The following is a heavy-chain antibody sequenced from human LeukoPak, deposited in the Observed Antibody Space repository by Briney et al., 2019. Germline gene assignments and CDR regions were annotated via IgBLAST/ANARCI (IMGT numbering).Heavy chain of an antibody. CDR2: INPNSGGT. Sequence: GASVKVSCKASGYTFTGYYMHWVRQAPGQGLEWMGWINPNSGGTNYAQKFQGRVTMTRDTSISTAYMELSRLGSDDTAVYYCARGCSGYVFPLDYWGQGTLVTVSS. J-gene: IGHJ4*02. CDR3: ARGCSGYVFPLDY. D-gene: IGHD5-12*01. CDR1: GYTFTGYY. V-gene: IGHV1-2*02.